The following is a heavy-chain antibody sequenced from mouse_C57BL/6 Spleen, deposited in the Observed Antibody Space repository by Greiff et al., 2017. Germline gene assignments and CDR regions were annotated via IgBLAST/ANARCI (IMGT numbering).Heavy chain of an antibody. V-gene: IGHV1-74*01. J-gene: IGHJ3*01. Sequence: QVQLQQPGAELVKPGASVKVSCKASGYTFTSYWMHWVKQRPGQGLEWIGRIHPSDSETNYNQKFKGKATLTVDKSSSTAYMQLSSLTSEDSAVYYCAIYRAYDPFAYWGQGTLVTVSA. CDR3: AIYRAYDPFAY. D-gene: IGHD2-3*01. CDR2: IHPSDSET. CDR1: GYTFTSYW.